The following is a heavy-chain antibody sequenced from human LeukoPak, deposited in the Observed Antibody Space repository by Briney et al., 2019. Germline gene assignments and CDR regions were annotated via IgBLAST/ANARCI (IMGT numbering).Heavy chain of an antibody. D-gene: IGHD4-23*01. V-gene: IGHV7-4-1*02. J-gene: IGHJ4*02. CDR1: GYTLTSYA. Sequence: ASVKVSCKASGYTLTSYAMNWVRQAPGQGLEWMGWINTNTGNPTYAQGFTGRFVFSLDTSVSTAYLQISSLKAEDTAVYYCAREDYGGNSGGSGYWGQGTLVTVSS. CDR2: INTNTGNP. CDR3: AREDYGGNSGGSGY.